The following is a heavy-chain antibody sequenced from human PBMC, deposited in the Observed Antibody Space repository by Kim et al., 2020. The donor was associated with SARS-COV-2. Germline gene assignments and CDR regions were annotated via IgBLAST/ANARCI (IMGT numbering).Heavy chain of an antibody. CDR3: AKHPTASRYTGLDY. Sequence: ADSVKGRLTLSRNNSRDTLFLQMNSLRAKDTAIYYCAKHPTASRYTGLDYWGQGTLVTVSS. D-gene: IGHD2-2*02. J-gene: IGHJ4*02. V-gene: IGHV3-23*01.